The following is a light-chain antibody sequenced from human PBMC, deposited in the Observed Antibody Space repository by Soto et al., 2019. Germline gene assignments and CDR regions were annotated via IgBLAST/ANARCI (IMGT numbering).Light chain of an antibody. CDR3: QSYDSSPVV. CDR1: SSNIGAGYD. V-gene: IGLV1-40*01. CDR2: GNS. J-gene: IGLJ1*01. Sequence: QSVLTQPPSVSGAPGQRVTISCTGSSSNIGAGYDVHWYQQLPGTAPKLLIYGNSNRPSGVPDRFSGSKSGTSASLAITGLHAEDEADYYCQSYDSSPVVFGTGTKLTVL.